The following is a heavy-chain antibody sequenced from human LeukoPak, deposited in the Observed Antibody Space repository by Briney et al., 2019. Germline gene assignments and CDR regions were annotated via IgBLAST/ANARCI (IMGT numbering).Heavy chain of an antibody. CDR2: ISGSGGST. V-gene: IGHV3-23*01. Sequence: GGSLRLSCAASGFTFSSYAMSWVRQAPGKGLGWVSAISGSGGSTYYADSVKGRFTISRDNSKNTLYLQMNSLRAEDTAVYYCARGRYSWSYDLKDYWGQGTLVTVSS. D-gene: IGHD1-26*01. J-gene: IGHJ4*02. CDR3: ARGRYSWSYDLKDY. CDR1: GFTFSSYA.